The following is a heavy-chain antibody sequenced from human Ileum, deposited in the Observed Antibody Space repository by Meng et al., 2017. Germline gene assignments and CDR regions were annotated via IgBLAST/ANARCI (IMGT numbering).Heavy chain of an antibody. Sequence: GGVILKPTGTRSLPAAVNGRSFSGSYWSWIRQPPGKGLEWIGEINHSGSTNYNPSLKSRVTISVDTSKNQFSLKLSSVTAADTAVYYCSRTSYYDNSGYYPGWGQGTLVTVSS. V-gene: IGHV4-34*01. CDR1: GRSFSGSY. CDR2: INHSGST. CDR3: SRTSYYDNSGYYPG. D-gene: IGHD3-22*01. J-gene: IGHJ4*02.